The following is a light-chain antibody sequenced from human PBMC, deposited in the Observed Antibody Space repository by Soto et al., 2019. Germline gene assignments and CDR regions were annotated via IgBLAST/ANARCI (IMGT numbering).Light chain of an antibody. V-gene: IGLV2-11*01. Sequence: QSVLAQPRSVSGSPGQSVTISCTGTSSDVGGYNYVSWYQQHPGKAPKLMIYDVSKRPSGAPDRFSGSKSGNTASLTISGLQAEDEADYYCCSYAGSYTYVFGTGTKV. CDR2: DVS. CDR3: CSYAGSYTYV. J-gene: IGLJ1*01. CDR1: SSDVGGYNY.